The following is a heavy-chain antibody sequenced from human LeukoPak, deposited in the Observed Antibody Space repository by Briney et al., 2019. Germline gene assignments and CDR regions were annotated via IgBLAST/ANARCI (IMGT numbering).Heavy chain of an antibody. CDR3: ARRGILRGYCSSTSCYHIDY. CDR1: GGSISSSSYY. J-gene: IGHJ4*02. D-gene: IGHD2-2*01. CDR2: IYYSGST. V-gene: IGHV4-39*01. Sequence: ASETLSLTCTVSGGSISSSSYYWGWIRQPPGKGLEWIGSIYYSGSTYYNPSLKSRVTISVDTSKNQFSLKLSSVTAADTAVYYCARRGILRGYCSSTSCYHIDYWGQGTLVTVSS.